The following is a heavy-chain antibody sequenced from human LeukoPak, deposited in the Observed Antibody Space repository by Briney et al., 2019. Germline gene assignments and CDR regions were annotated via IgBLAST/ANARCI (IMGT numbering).Heavy chain of an antibody. CDR3: AKGPSYGSGSYSIDY. D-gene: IGHD3-10*01. V-gene: IGHV3-30*18. CDR2: ISYDGSNQ. J-gene: IGHJ4*02. CDR1: GFTFNSYG. Sequence: PGGSLRLSCAASGFTFNSYGMHWVRQAPGKGLEWVAVISYDGSNQYYADSVKGRFTISRDNSKNTLYLQMNSLRGEDTAVYYCAKGPSYGSGSYSIDYWGQGTLVTVSS.